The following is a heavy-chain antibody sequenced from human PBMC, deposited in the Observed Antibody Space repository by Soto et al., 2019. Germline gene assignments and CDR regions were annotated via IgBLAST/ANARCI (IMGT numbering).Heavy chain of an antibody. V-gene: IGHV1-69*06. CDR3: ARVGGGYYDSSGYPEYFQH. Sequence: QVQLVQSGAEVEKPGSSVKVSCKASGGTFSSYAISWVRQAPGQGLEWIGGIIPIFGTANYAQKFQGRVTITADKSTSTAYMELSSLRSEDTAVYYCARVGGGYYDSSGYPEYFQHWGQGTLVTVSS. CDR2: IIPIFGTA. D-gene: IGHD3-22*01. J-gene: IGHJ1*01. CDR1: GGTFSSYA.